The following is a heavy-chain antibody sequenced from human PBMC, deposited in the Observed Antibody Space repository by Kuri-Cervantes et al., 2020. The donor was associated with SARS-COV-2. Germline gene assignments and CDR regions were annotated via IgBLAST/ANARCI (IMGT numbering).Heavy chain of an antibody. CDR1: GFPFSSYS. CDR3: AKAQNTYGSGSYVYFQH. CDR2: ISSSSSYI. Sequence: GESLKTSCAAPGFPFSSYSMNWVRQAPGKGLEWVSSISSSSSYIYYADSVKGRFTISRDNAKDSLYLQMNSLRAEDTAVYYCAKAQNTYGSGSYVYFQHWGQGTLVTVSS. D-gene: IGHD3-10*01. J-gene: IGHJ1*01. V-gene: IGHV3-21*01.